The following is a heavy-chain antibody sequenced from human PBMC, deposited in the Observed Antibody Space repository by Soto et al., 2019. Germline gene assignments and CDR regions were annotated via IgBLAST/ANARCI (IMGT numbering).Heavy chain of an antibody. Sequence: PGGSLRLSCAASGFTFSSYAMHWVRQAPGKGLEWVAVISYDGSNKYYADSVKGRFTISRDNSKNTLYLQMNSLRAEDTAVYYCASDDAYIRSSGVAFDIWGRGT. V-gene: IGHV3-30-3*01. D-gene: IGHD6-6*01. J-gene: IGHJ3*02. CDR1: GFTFSSYA. CDR2: ISYDGSNK. CDR3: ASDDAYIRSSGVAFDI.